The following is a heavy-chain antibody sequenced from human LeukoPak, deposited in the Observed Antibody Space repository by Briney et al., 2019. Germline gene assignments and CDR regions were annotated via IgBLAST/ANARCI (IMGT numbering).Heavy chain of an antibody. J-gene: IGHJ4*02. Sequence: GASVKVSCKASGGTFSSYAISWVRQAPGQGLEWMGGIIPIFGTANYAQKFQGRVTITADESTSTVYMELSSLRSEDTSVYYCARNRADGYSSGWYFDYWGQGTLVTVSS. V-gene: IGHV1-69*13. CDR1: GGTFSSYA. CDR2: IIPIFGTA. CDR3: ARNRADGYSSGWYFDY. D-gene: IGHD6-19*01.